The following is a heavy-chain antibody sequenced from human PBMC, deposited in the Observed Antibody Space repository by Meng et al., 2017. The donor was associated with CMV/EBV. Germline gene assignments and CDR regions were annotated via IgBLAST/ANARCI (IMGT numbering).Heavy chain of an antibody. CDR1: VGSFSGYY. Sequence: QLQLQQAGAGWLKPSESWSLPCAVDVGSFSGYYWSWIRQPPGKGLEWIGEINNSGSTNYNPSLKSRVTISVDTSKNQFSLKLSSVTAADTAVYYCARGLWFGELSPFDYWGQGTLVTVSS. D-gene: IGHD3-10*01. J-gene: IGHJ4*02. CDR3: ARGLWFGELSPFDY. V-gene: IGHV4-34*01. CDR2: INNSGST.